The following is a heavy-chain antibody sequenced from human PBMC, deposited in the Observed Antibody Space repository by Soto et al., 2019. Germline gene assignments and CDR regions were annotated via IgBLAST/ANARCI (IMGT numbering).Heavy chain of an antibody. CDR2: IWYDGSNK. J-gene: IGHJ5*02. CDR1: GFTFSSYG. V-gene: IGHV3-33*01. CDR3: AIGNGDYGWFDP. D-gene: IGHD4-17*01. Sequence: QVQLVESGGGVVQPGRSLRLSCAASGFTFSSYGMHWVRQAPGKGLEWVAVIWYDGSNKYYADSVKGRFTISRDNSKNALYLQMNSLSAEDTAVYYCAIGNGDYGWFDPWGQGTLVTVSS.